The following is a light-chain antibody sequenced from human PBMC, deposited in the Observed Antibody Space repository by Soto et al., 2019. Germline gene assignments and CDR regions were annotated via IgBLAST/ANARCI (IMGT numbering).Light chain of an antibody. CDR3: QQYGDSPLT. J-gene: IGKJ3*01. CDR1: QSVTVNS. Sequence: VMTQSPDTLSVSPGERVSLSCRASQSVTVNSLAWYQQKPGQAPRLLIYAASTRAAAVPDRFTGSGSGTDFALTISRLEPEDFGVYYCQQYGDSPLTSGPGTKVDIK. V-gene: IGKV3-20*01. CDR2: AAS.